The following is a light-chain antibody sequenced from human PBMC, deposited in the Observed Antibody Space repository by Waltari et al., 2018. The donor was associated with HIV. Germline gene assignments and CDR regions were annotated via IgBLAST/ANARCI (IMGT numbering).Light chain of an antibody. J-gene: IGLJ3*02. V-gene: IGLV2-14*03. Sequence: QSALTQPASVSGSPGQSFTISCTGTSTDGGDFNYVSWYQQHPGTAPKLLIYDVTGRPSGVSNRFSGSKSGNTASLTISGLQTEDEALYYCTSYTVNSGLVFGGGTRLAV. CDR1: STDGGDFNY. CDR3: TSYTVNSGLV. CDR2: DVT.